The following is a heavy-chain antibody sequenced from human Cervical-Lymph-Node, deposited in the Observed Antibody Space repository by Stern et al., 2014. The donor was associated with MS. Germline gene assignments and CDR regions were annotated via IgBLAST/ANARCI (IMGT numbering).Heavy chain of an antibody. CDR2: IYPDGSDI. V-gene: IGHV5-51*03. D-gene: IGHD3-22*01. Sequence: EVHLVESGAEVKKPGESLKISCKGSGYSFNTFWIGWVRKLPGKGLELMGVIYPDGSDIRYSPSFQGQVTISADKSINTAYLQWSSLKASDTAIYYCARRSADSYYYHGLDVWGQGTTVTVSS. J-gene: IGHJ6*02. CDR1: GYSFNTFW. CDR3: ARRSADSYYYHGLDV.